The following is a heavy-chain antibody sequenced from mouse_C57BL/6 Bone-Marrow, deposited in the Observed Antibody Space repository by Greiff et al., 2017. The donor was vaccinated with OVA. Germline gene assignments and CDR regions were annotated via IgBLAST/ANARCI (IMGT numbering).Heavy chain of an antibody. CDR2: IDPEDGET. V-gene: IGHV14-2*01. CDR3: ARGDYDPPFAY. D-gene: IGHD2-4*01. Sequence: VQLQQSGAELVKPGASVKLSCTASGFNITDYYMHWVKQRTEQGLEWIGRIDPEDGETKYAPKFQGKATITADTSSNTAYLQLSSLTSEDTAVYYCARGDYDPPFAYWGQGTLVTVSA. CDR1: GFNITDYY. J-gene: IGHJ3*01.